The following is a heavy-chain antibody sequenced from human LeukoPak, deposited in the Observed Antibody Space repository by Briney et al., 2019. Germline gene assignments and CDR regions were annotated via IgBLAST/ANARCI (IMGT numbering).Heavy chain of an antibody. J-gene: IGHJ4*02. CDR3: ARLKGDLDY. CDR2: INPNSGNT. Sequence: ASVKVSCKASGYTFTYYYIHWVRQAPGQGLEWMGWINPNSGNTGYAQKFQGRVTMTRNTSISTAYMELSSLRSEDTAVYYCARLKGDLDYWGQGTLVTVSS. CDR1: GYTFTYYY. V-gene: IGHV1-8*02.